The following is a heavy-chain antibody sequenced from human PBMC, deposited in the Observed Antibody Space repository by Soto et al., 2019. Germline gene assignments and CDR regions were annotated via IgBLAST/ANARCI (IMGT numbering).Heavy chain of an antibody. V-gene: IGHV1-24*01. CDR2: FDPEDGET. D-gene: IGHD3-3*01. Sequence: SAVKVSCNASACTFSSYAISSVRQAPGQGLEWMGGFDPEDGETIYAQKFQGRVTMTEDTSTETAYMELSSLRSEDTAVYYCATGDPFWSGYYNFDYWGQGTLVTVSS. J-gene: IGHJ4*02. CDR1: ACTFSSYA. CDR3: ATGDPFWSGYYNFDY.